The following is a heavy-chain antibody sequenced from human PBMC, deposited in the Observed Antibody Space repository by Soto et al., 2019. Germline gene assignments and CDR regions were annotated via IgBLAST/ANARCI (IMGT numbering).Heavy chain of an antibody. CDR3: ARDPPYSNYRPYGMDV. CDR1: GFTFSSYG. CDR2: IWYDGSNK. V-gene: IGHV3-33*01. J-gene: IGHJ6*02. D-gene: IGHD4-4*01. Sequence: GGSLRLSCAASGFTFSSYGMHWVRQAPGKGLEWVAVIWYDGSNKYYADSVKGRFTIFRDNSKNTLYLQMNSLRAEDTAVYYCARDPPYSNYRPYGMDVWGQGTTVTVSS.